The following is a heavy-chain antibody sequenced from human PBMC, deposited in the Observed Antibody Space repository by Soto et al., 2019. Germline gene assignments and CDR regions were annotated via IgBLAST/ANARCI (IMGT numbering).Heavy chain of an antibody. Sequence: EVQLVESGGGLVQPGGSLRLSCAGSGFTFSNYWMHWVRQAPGKGLEWVSRIDHDGPTDYADSVRGRFTISRDNAKNTLYLQMNSLRPEDTAVYYCVRDSHGEYWGQGTLVTVSS. CDR1: GFTFSNYW. J-gene: IGHJ4*02. CDR2: IDHDGPT. V-gene: IGHV3-74*01. CDR3: VRDSHGEY.